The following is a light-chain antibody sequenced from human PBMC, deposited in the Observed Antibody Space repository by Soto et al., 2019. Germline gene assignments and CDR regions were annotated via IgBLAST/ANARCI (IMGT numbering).Light chain of an antibody. CDR2: DTS. J-gene: IGKJ5*01. CDR3: QQYNHWRSIS. Sequence: VMTQSPATLSFSPGERGTLSCRSSQSVSRKLAWYQHKPGQAPRLLIYDTSTRAADIPARFSGSGSGTDFTLTISSLQSEDFAVYYCQQYNHWRSISFGQGTRLEIK. V-gene: IGKV3-15*01. CDR1: QSVSRK.